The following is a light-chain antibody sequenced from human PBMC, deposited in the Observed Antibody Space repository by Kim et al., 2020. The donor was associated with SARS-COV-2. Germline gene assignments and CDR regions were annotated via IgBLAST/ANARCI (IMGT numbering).Light chain of an antibody. V-gene: IGLV2-11*01. CDR1: SSDVGGYNY. J-gene: IGLJ2*01. Sequence: QSALTQPRSVSGSPGQSVTISCTGTSSDVGGYNYVSWYQQHPGKAPKLMIYDVSKRPSGVPDRFSGSKSGNTASLTISGLQAEDEADYYCCSYSRVGGGTQLTVL. CDR2: DVS. CDR3: CSYSR.